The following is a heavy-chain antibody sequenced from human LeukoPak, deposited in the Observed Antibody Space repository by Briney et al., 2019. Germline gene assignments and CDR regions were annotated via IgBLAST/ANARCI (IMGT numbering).Heavy chain of an antibody. Sequence: GASVKVSCKASGGTFSSYAISWVRQAPGQGLEWMGGIIPIFGTANYAQKFQGRVTITADKSTSTVYMELSSLRSEDTAVYYCARSSGAGDAFDIWGQGTMVTVSS. CDR2: IIPIFGTA. CDR3: ARSSGAGDAFDI. CDR1: GGTFSSYA. J-gene: IGHJ3*02. V-gene: IGHV1-69*06. D-gene: IGHD1-14*01.